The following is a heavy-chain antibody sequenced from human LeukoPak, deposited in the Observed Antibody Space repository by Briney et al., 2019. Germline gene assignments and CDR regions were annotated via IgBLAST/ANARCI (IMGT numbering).Heavy chain of an antibody. V-gene: IGHV4-39*07. CDR3: ARGNGYYYDSSGYYYPLYNWFDP. Sequence: SETLSLTCTVSGGSISSGSYYWGWIRQPPGKGLEWIGSIFHSGSAYYNPSLKSRVTISVDTSKNHFSLNLTSVTAADTAVYYCARGNGYYYDSSGYYYPLYNWFDPWGQGTLVTVSS. D-gene: IGHD3-22*01. CDR2: IFHSGSA. J-gene: IGHJ5*02. CDR1: GGSISSGSYY.